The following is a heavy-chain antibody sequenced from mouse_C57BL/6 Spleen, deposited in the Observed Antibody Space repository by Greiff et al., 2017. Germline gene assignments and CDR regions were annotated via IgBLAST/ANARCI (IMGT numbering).Heavy chain of an antibody. CDR1: GYTFTSYG. CDR3: ARSADGYTGYYAMDD. Sequence: VQLQQSGAELVRPGSSVKMSCKTSGYTFTSYGINWVKQRPGQGLEWIGYIYIGNGYTAYNEKFKGKATLTSDTSSSTAYMQLSSLTSEDSAIYFCARSADGYTGYYAMDDWGKGTSVTVSS. D-gene: IGHD2-3*01. J-gene: IGHJ4*01. V-gene: IGHV1-58*01. CDR2: IYIGNGYT.